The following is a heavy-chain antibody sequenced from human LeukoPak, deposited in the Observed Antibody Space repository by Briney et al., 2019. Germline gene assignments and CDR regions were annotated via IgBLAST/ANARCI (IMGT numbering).Heavy chain of an antibody. CDR2: ISSSGSTI. Sequence: GGSLRLSCAASGFTFSSYEVNWVRQAPGKGLEWVSYISSSGSTIYYADSVKGRFTISRDNAKNSPYLQMNSLRAEDTAVYYCARDSDDSSGYYYGFDYWGQGTLVTVSS. CDR1: GFTFSSYE. V-gene: IGHV3-48*03. J-gene: IGHJ4*02. CDR3: ARDSDDSSGYYYGFDY. D-gene: IGHD3-22*01.